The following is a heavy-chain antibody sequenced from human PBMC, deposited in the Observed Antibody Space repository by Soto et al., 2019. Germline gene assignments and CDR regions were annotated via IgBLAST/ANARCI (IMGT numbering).Heavy chain of an antibody. CDR3: ARTDSGYDFDY. D-gene: IGHD5-12*01. CDR2: ISSSSSYI. J-gene: IGHJ4*02. CDR1: GFTFSTYS. Sequence: VGSLRLSCAASGFTFSTYSMNWVRQAPGKGLEWVSSISSSSSYIYYADSVKGRFTISRDNAKNSLYLQLNSLRAEDTAVYYCARTDSGYDFDYWGQGTLVTVSS. V-gene: IGHV3-21*01.